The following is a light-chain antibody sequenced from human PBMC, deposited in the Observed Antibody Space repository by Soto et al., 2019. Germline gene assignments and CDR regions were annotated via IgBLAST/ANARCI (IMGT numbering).Light chain of an antibody. V-gene: IGKV3D-20*02. CDR3: QQYNNWST. CDR1: QSVSSSY. CDR2: GAS. J-gene: IGKJ5*01. Sequence: IVMTQSPATLSVSPWERATLSCRASQSVSSSYLAWYQQKPGQAPRLLIYGASSRATGIPDRFSGSGSGTDFTLTISRLEPEDFAVYYCQQYNNWSTFGQGTRLEIK.